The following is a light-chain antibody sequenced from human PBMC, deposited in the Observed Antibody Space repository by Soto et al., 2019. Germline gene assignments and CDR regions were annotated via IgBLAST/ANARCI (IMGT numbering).Light chain of an antibody. J-gene: IGLJ1*01. Sequence: QSALTQPPSVSGSPGQSVTISCTGTNSDVGSYNRVSWYQQPPGTAPKLMIYEVSNRPSGVPDRFSGSKSGNTASLTISGLQADEEADYSCSSYTSSSTYVFGTGTQLTVL. CDR3: SSYTSSSTYV. V-gene: IGLV2-18*02. CDR2: EVS. CDR1: NSDVGSYNR.